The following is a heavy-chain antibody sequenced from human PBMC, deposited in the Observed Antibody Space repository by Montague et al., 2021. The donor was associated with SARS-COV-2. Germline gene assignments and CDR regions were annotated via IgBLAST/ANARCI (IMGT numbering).Heavy chain of an antibody. CDR2: INHSGST. Sequence: SETLSLTCAVYGGSFSGYYWSWIRQPPGKGLEWIGEINHSGSTNYNPSLKSRVTISVDTSRNQFSPKLNSVTAADTAVYYCARGGGNSADHYYDGMDVWGLGTTVTVS. CDR1: GGSFSGYY. J-gene: IGHJ6*02. V-gene: IGHV4-34*01. CDR3: ARGGGNSADHYYDGMDV. D-gene: IGHD4-23*01.